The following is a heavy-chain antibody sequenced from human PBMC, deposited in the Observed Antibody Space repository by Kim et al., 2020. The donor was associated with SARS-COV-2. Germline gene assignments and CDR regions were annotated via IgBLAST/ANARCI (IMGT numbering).Heavy chain of an antibody. V-gene: IGHV1-46*01. D-gene: IGHD5-12*01. J-gene: IGHJ6*02. CDR3: AREGMATGYYYYGMDV. Sequence: KFQGRVTMTRDTSTSTVYMELSSLRSEDTAVYYCAREGMATGYYYYGMDVWGQGTTVNVSS.